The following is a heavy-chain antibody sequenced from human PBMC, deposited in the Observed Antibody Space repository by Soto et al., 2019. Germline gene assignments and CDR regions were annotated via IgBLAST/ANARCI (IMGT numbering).Heavy chain of an antibody. D-gene: IGHD6-19*01. CDR1: GYSFTSYW. J-gene: IGHJ5*02. CDR2: IDPSDSYI. CDR3: ARHESGWSSGGCFDP. Sequence: GESLKISCKGSGYSFTSYWISWVRQMPGKGLEWMGRIDPSDSYINYSPSFQGHVTISADKSISTAYLQWSSLKASDTAMYYCARHESGWSSGGCFDPWGQGTLVTVSS. V-gene: IGHV5-10-1*01.